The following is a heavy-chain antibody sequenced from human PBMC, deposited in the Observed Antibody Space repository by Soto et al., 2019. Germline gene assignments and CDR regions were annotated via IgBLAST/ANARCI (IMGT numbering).Heavy chain of an antibody. CDR2: INYRGNT. CDR3: ARADEMDTSDFDY. J-gene: IGHJ4*02. CDR1: GGSISTYY. D-gene: IGHD5-18*01. Sequence: PSETLSLTCTVSGGSISTYYWTWIRQPPGKGLEWIGYINYRGNTNYNPSLKSRLTISIDTSKNQFSLKLNSVTAADTAVYYCARADEMDTSDFDYWGQGTLVTVSS. V-gene: IGHV4-59*01.